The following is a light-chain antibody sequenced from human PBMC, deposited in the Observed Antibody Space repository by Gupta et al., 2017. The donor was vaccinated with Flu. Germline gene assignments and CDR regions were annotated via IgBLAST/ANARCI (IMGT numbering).Light chain of an antibody. J-gene: IGLJ2*01. Sequence: QSVLTQPPSVSGAPGQRVTISCTGSSSNIGAGYDVHWYRQPPGTAPNLLIYGNSNRPAGVPDRFSGSKSGTSASLAITGRQAEDEADYYCQSYDSSMRLIFGGGTKLTVL. CDR3: QSYDSSMRLI. CDR2: GNS. CDR1: SSNIGAGYD. V-gene: IGLV1-40*01.